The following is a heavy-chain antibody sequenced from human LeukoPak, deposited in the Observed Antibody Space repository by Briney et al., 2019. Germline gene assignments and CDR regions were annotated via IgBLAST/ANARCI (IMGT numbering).Heavy chain of an antibody. Sequence: GGSLRLSCAASGFTFSSYAMHWVRQAPGKGLEYVSTIDSNGGTTYYANSVKGRFTISRDNSKNTLYLQMNSLRTEDTAVYFCAKEIYYDSSAFFDYWGQGTLVTVSA. D-gene: IGHD3-22*01. CDR2: IDSNGGTT. CDR3: AKEIYYDSSAFFDY. CDR1: GFTFSSYA. J-gene: IGHJ4*02. V-gene: IGHV3-64*01.